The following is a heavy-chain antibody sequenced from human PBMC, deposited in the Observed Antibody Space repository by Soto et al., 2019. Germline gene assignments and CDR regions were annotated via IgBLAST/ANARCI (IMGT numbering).Heavy chain of an antibody. CDR1: GYSFTDYW. V-gene: IGHV5-51*01. CDR2: ICPGDSDS. CDR3: VRQGFTCSWDH. Sequence: GESLKISCKGSGYSFTDYWIGWVRQMPGKGLEWMALICPGDSDSRYSPSFQGQVTITVDKSLNTAYLQWNSLQASDSAIYYCVRQGFTCSWDHWGQGTLVTVSS. J-gene: IGHJ4*02. D-gene: IGHD3-10*02.